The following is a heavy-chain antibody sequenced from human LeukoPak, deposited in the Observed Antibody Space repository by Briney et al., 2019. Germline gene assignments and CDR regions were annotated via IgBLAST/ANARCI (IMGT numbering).Heavy chain of an antibody. Sequence: PSETLSLTCTVSGVSISTSSYYWVWIRPPPGKGLEWVGNIYYSGDTNYNPSLKSRVTTSIDTSKNQFSLRLSSVTAADTAVYYCARQVQTGNGGRGYFVYWGQGTLVTVSS. D-gene: IGHD3-16*01. J-gene: IGHJ4*02. CDR1: GVSISTSSYY. CDR2: IYYSGDT. CDR3: ARQVQTGNGGRGYFVY. V-gene: IGHV4-39*01.